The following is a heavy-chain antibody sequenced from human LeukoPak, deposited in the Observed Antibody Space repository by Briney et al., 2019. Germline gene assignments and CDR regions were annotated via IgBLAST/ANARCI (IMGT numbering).Heavy chain of an antibody. J-gene: IGHJ4*02. D-gene: IGHD3-10*01. Sequence: GRSLRLSCAASGFTFSSYGMHWVRQAPGKGLEWVAVISYDGSNKYYADSVKGRFTISRDNSKNTLYLQMNGLRAEDTAVYYCAKDRSRYYYGSGSPPSDYWGQGTLVTVSS. CDR3: AKDRSRYYYGSGSPPSDY. CDR2: ISYDGSNK. CDR1: GFTFSSYG. V-gene: IGHV3-30*18.